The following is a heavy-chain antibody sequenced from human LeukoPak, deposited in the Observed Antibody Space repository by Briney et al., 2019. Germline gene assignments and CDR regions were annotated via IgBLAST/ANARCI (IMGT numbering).Heavy chain of an antibody. CDR1: GGSISSSSYY. J-gene: IGHJ4*02. CDR3: ARQTGSGLFILP. CDR2: IYYSGNT. Sequence: SETLSLTCTVSGGSISSSSYYWGWIRQPPGKGLEWIGSIYYSGNTYYDASLKSQVSISIDTSKNQFSLRLTSVTAADTAVYYCARQTGSGLFILPGGQGTLVTVSS. D-gene: IGHD3/OR15-3a*01. V-gene: IGHV4-39*01.